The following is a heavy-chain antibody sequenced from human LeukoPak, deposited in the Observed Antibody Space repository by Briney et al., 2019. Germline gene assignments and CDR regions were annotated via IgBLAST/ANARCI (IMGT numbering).Heavy chain of an antibody. J-gene: IGHJ3*02. D-gene: IGHD6-19*01. CDR3: ARETSSGWYRAFDI. CDR2: TYTGGST. CDR1: GGSISTYY. Sequence: PSETLSLTCIVSGGSISTYYWSWIRQPAGKGLEWIGRTYTGGSTNYNPSLKSRVTMSVDTSKNQFSLKLTSVTAADTAVYYCARETSSGWYRAFDIWGQETMVTVSS. V-gene: IGHV4-4*07.